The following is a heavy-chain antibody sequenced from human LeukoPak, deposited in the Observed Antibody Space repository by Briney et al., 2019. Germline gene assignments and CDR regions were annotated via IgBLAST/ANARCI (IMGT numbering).Heavy chain of an antibody. CDR3: ARDGDSLSGYHDLDY. D-gene: IGHD3-3*01. V-gene: IGHV1-2*02. CDR1: GYTFSGYY. J-gene: IGHJ4*02. CDR2: INPNSGGT. Sequence: ASVKVSCKATGYTFSGYYLHWVRQVPGQQPEWMGWINPNSGGTKYAEKFEGRVTLTRDTSITTMYMELRGLTSDDMAVYYCARDGDSLSGYHDLDYWGQGTLVTVSS.